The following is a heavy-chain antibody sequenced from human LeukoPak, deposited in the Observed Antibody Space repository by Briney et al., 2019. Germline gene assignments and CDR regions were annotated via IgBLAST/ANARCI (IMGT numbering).Heavy chain of an antibody. CDR2: IYHTWST. V-gene: IGHV4-59*02. Sequence: PSETLSLTCTISGGSVSDYYWSWIRESPGKGLEVVGDIYHTWSTSYCPALKGRVTISADTSQNQFSLKLSSVTAADTAVYYCARRKLGRDYGGQGTRVPVSS. J-gene: IGHJ4*02. D-gene: IGHD7-27*01. CDR1: GGSVSDYY. CDR3: ARRKLGRDY.